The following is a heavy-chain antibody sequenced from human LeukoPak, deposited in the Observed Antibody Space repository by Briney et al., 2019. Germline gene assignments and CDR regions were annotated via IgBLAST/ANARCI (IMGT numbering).Heavy chain of an antibody. CDR2: ISYDGSNK. D-gene: IGHD6-19*01. V-gene: IGHV3-30-3*01. CDR1: GFTFSSYA. Sequence: GGSLRLSCAAAGFTFSSYAMHWVRQAPGKGRGWVAVISYDGSNKYYADSVKGRFTISRDNSKNTLYLQMNSLRAEDTAVYYCARDKRAYSSGWSEYYFDYWGQGTLVTVSS. CDR3: ARDKRAYSSGWSEYYFDY. J-gene: IGHJ4*02.